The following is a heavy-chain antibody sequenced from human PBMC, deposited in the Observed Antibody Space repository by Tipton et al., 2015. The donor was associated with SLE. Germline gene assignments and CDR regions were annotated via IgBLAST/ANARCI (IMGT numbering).Heavy chain of an antibody. Sequence: QVQLVQSGAEVKKPGASVKVSCKTSGYTFTSYGISWVRQAPGEGLEWMGWISTYNNNTHYAEKFQGRVTMTTDTSSTTAYMELRSLRSDDTAVYYCARDMWQQLLFPEYFHHWGQGTLVTVSS. CDR2: ISTYNNNT. CDR1: GYTFTSYG. J-gene: IGHJ1*01. CDR3: ARDMWQQLLFPEYFHH. V-gene: IGHV1-18*01. D-gene: IGHD6-13*01.